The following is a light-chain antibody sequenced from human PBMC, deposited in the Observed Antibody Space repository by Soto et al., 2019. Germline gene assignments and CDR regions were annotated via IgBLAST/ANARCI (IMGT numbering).Light chain of an antibody. CDR2: TAS. Sequence: DIQMTQSPSSLSASVGDRVTITCRASQGISNYLAWYQQKPGKVPKLLIYTASTLQSGVPSRFSGSGSGTDFTITISSLQPEDVATYYCHKYNSAPEGFTFRPGTKGDIK. V-gene: IGKV1-27*01. CDR1: QGISNY. J-gene: IGKJ3*01. CDR3: HKYNSAPEGFT.